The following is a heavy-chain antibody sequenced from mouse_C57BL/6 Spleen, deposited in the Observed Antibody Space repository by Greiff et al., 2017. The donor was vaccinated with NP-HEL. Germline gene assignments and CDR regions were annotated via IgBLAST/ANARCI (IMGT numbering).Heavy chain of an antibody. D-gene: IGHD1-1*01. CDR2: ILPGSGST. CDR3: ARRAITTVVEGAWFAY. J-gene: IGHJ3*01. CDR1: GYTFTGYW. V-gene: IGHV1-9*01. Sequence: VKLQQSGAELMKPGASVKLSCKATGYTFTGYWIEWVKQRPGHGLEWIGEILPGSGSTNYNEKFKGKATFTADTSSNTAYMQLSSLTTEDSAIYYCARRAITTVVEGAWFAYWGQGTLVTVSA.